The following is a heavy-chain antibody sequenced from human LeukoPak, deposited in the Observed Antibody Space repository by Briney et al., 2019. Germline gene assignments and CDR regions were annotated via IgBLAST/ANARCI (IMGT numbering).Heavy chain of an antibody. CDR3: ARLYGAGTTDC. V-gene: IGHV1-46*01. Sequence: GASVKVSCTASGYTFTSSWVHWVRQAPGPGLEWMGIINPSDSSTIYAQNFQGRVTMTRDTSTSTVYMELSSLRSDDTAVYYCARLYGAGTTDCWGQGTLVTVSS. J-gene: IGHJ4*02. CDR1: GYTFTSSW. D-gene: IGHD3-10*01. CDR2: INPSDSST.